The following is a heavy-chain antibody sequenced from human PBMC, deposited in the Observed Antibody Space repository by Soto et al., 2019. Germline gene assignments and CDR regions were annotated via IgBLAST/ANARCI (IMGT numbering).Heavy chain of an antibody. CDR2: ISSSSSYI. V-gene: IGHV3-21*01. CDR3: ARDPGDCSSTSCYFSIGFEGGSYYFDY. Sequence: EVQLVESGGGLVKPGGSLRLSCAASGFTFSSYSMNWVRQAPGKGLEWVSSISSSSSYIYYADSVKGRFTISRDNAKNSLYLQMNSLRAEDTAVYYCARDPGDCSSTSCYFSIGFEGGSYYFDYWGQGTLVTVSS. CDR1: GFTFSSYS. J-gene: IGHJ4*02. D-gene: IGHD2-2*01.